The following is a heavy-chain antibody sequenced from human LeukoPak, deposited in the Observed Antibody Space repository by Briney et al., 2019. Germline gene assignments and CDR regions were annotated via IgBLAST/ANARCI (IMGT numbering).Heavy chain of an antibody. D-gene: IGHD3-16*01. CDR3: ARASVLLSADY. J-gene: IGHJ4*02. V-gene: IGHV4-59*01. CDR2: IYNSGGT. Sequence: SETLSLTCTVSGGSITSSFYWSWIRQSPGKRLEWIGYIYNSGGTKYNPSLKSRLTISVDTSKNQFSLNLSSVTAADTAVYYCARASVLLSADYWGQGTLVTVSS. CDR1: GGSITSSFY.